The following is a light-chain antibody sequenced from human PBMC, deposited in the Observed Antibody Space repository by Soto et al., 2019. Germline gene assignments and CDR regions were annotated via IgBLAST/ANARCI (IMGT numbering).Light chain of an antibody. CDR1: QDVSSS. J-gene: IGKJ4*01. CDR3: QQYSNWPLLT. Sequence: EIVMTQSPATLSVSPGETATLSCRASQDVSSSLAWYQHKAGQAPRLLISSASTRATGIPPRFSGSGSGTEFTLTISSLQSEDSAVYYCQQYSNWPLLTFGGGTKVEIK. CDR2: SAS. V-gene: IGKV3-15*01.